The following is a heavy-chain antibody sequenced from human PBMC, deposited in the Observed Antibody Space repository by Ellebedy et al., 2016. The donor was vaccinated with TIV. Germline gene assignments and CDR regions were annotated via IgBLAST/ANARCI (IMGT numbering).Heavy chain of an antibody. CDR1: GYTFTGYY. CDR3: ARDLRDSGFEY. CDR2: INPNTGGT. J-gene: IGHJ4*02. V-gene: IGHV1-2*02. D-gene: IGHD3-10*01. Sequence: AASVKVSCKASGYTFTGYYIHWVRQAPGQGLEWMGWINPNTGGTNYAQNFQGRVTVTRDTSVSTAYMELSRLRSDDTAIYYCARDLRDSGFEYWGQGTLVTVSS.